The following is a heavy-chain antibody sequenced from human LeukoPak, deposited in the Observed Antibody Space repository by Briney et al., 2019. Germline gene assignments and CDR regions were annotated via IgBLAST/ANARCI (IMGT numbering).Heavy chain of an antibody. V-gene: IGHV4-4*07. CDR1: GGSISSYY. CDR3: AREGIAVAGPTFDY. Sequence: PSETLSLACTVSGGSISSYYWSWIRQPAGKGLEWIGRIYTSGSTNYNPSLKSRVTMSVDTSKNQFSLKLSSVTAADTAVYYCAREGIAVAGPTFDYWGQGTLVTVSS. CDR2: IYTSGST. D-gene: IGHD6-19*01. J-gene: IGHJ4*02.